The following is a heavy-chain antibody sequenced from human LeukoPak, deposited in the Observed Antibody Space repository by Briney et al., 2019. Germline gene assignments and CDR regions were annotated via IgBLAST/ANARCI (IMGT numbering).Heavy chain of an antibody. CDR2: VGIAGDT. Sequence: PGGSLRLSCAASGFTLSNHAMHWVRRATGKGLEWVSAVGIAGDTFYPGSVKGRFTISRENAKNSLYLQMNSLRAEDTAVYYCAKVSYQGTWAFDYWGQGALVTVSS. J-gene: IGHJ4*02. CDR1: GFTLSNHA. D-gene: IGHD2-2*01. V-gene: IGHV3-13*01. CDR3: AKVSYQGTWAFDY.